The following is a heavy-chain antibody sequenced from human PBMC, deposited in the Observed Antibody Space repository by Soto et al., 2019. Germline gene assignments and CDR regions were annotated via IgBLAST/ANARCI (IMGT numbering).Heavy chain of an antibody. CDR3: ARQNGYDILTGYYNYFDY. CDR1: GFTFSSYS. Sequence: PGGSLRLACAASGFTFSSYSMNWVRQAPGKGLEWVSSISSSSSYIYYADSVKGRFTISRDNAKNSLYLQMNSLRAEDTAVYYCARQNGYDILTGYYNYFDYWGQGTLVTVSS. J-gene: IGHJ4*01. CDR2: ISSSSSYI. D-gene: IGHD3-9*01. V-gene: IGHV3-21*01.